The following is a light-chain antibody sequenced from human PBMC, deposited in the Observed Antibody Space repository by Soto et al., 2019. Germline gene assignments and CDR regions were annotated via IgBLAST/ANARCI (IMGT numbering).Light chain of an antibody. J-gene: IGKJ4*01. CDR1: QSISTW. CDR3: QQYNSYPPLT. V-gene: IGKV1-5*03. Sequence: DIQMTQSPSTLPASVGDRVTITCRANQSISTWLAWYQQKPGKAPNLLIYEASRLATGVPSRFSGSGSGTDFTLTISFLQPDDFATYYCQQYNSYPPLTFGGGTQLDIK. CDR2: EAS.